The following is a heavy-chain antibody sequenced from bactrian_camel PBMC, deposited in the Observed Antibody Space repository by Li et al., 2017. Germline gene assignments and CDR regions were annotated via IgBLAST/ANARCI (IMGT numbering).Heavy chain of an antibody. CDR2: ITTDGRT. J-gene: IGHJ4*01. D-gene: IGHD2*01. Sequence: HVQLVESGGGSVQAGGSLSLSCAVSGYASSSRNMGWFRQAPGKEREWISSITTDGRTSYSDSVKNRFTIAKDNGAHTLHLQMNNLKPEDTAMYYCAADPGSGGSCSPNLPLTTDANYFVGQGTQVTVSS. CDR1: GYASSSRN. V-gene: IGHV3S53*01.